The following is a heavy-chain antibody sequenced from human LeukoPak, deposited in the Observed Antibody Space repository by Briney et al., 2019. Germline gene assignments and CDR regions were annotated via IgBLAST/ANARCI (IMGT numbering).Heavy chain of an antibody. CDR3: ARDNRAAIDY. D-gene: IGHD6-13*01. CDR1: GGSFSGYY. Sequence: SDTLSLTCAVYGGSFSGYYWSWIRQPPGKGLEWIGEINHSGSTNYNPSLKSRVTISVDTSKNQFSLKLSSVTAADTAVYYCARDNRAAIDYWGQGTLVTVSS. CDR2: INHSGST. V-gene: IGHV4-34*01. J-gene: IGHJ4*02.